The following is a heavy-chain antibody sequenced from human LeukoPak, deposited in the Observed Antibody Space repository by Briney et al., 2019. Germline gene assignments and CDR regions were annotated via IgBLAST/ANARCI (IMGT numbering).Heavy chain of an antibody. D-gene: IGHD6-13*01. V-gene: IGHV3-33*01. Sequence: PGGSLRLSCAASGFTFSSYGMHWVRQAPGKGLEWVSIIWYDGSNTYYADSVKGRFTISRDDSKNTVYLQMNSLRVEDTAVYYCAAASGYSYFEHWGQGTLVIVSS. CDR1: GFTFSSYG. J-gene: IGHJ1*01. CDR2: IWYDGSNT. CDR3: AAASGYSYFEH.